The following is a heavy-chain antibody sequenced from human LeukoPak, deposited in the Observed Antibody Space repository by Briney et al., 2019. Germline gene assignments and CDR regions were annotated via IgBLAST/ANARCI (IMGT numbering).Heavy chain of an antibody. D-gene: IGHD2/OR15-2a*01. Sequence: GGSLRLSCAASEITVSSNYMSWVRQAPGKGLKWVSVIYSGGSTYYADSVKGSFTISRDNSKNTLYLQMNSLRAEDTAVYYCVRGGGHYFFDXWGQGTQVTVSS. CDR1: EITVSSNY. V-gene: IGHV3-66*01. CDR2: IYSGGST. CDR3: VRGGGHYFFDX. J-gene: IGHJ4*02.